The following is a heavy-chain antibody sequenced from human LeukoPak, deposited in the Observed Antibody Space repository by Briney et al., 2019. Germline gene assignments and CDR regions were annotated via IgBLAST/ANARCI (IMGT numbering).Heavy chain of an antibody. D-gene: IGHD2-8*01. CDR1: GFTFSDYG. CDR2: IQYDGTNK. V-gene: IGHV3-30*02. J-gene: IGHJ4*02. CDR3: AKDGVDNGY. Sequence: GGSLRLSCAASGFTFSDYGMHWVRQAPGKGLEWVAFIQYDGTNKYYADSVKGRFTISRDNSKNTMYLQMNSLRPEDTAVYYCAKDGVDNGYWGQGTLVTVSS.